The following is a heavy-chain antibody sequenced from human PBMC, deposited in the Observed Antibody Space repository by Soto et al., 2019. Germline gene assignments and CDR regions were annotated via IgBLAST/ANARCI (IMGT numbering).Heavy chain of an antibody. D-gene: IGHD3-3*01. CDR3: ARDDFWGGRTHDY. CDR1: SDSISSYY. J-gene: IGHJ4*02. Sequence: QVQLQESGPGLVKPSETLSLTCIVSSDSISSYYWSWIRQPAGKGLEWIGRIYSSGSTNYRPSLTNRGTMPVDTSRTEFSLRLSSVTAADPAVYYCARDDFWGGRTHDYWGQGTLVTVS. V-gene: IGHV4-4*07. CDR2: IYSSGST.